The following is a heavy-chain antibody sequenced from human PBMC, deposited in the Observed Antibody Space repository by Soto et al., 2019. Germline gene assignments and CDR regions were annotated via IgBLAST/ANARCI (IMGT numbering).Heavy chain of an antibody. D-gene: IGHD2-8*01. CDR1: GGSFSGYD. J-gene: IGHJ4*02. Sequence: SETLSLTCAVYGGSFSGYDWSWIRQPPGKGLEWIGEINHSGSTNYNPSLKSRVTISVDTSKNQFSLKLSSVTAADTAVYYCARRPAIETVLMVYAIQREYYFDYWGQGTLVTVSS. V-gene: IGHV4-34*01. CDR2: INHSGST. CDR3: ARRPAIETVLMVYAIQREYYFDY.